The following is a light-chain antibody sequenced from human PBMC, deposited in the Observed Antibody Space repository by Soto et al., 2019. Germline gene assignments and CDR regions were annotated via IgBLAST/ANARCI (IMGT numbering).Light chain of an antibody. Sequence: IVMTQSPATLAVCPGERVTFSCRASQGINRKLAWYQHKAGQAPRLLISGASTGATGIRARFSGSGSGTEFTLTINSLQSEDSAVYYCQQYHTWPVIFGGGTK. V-gene: IGKV3-15*01. J-gene: IGKJ4*01. CDR1: QGINRK. CDR2: GAS. CDR3: QQYHTWPVI.